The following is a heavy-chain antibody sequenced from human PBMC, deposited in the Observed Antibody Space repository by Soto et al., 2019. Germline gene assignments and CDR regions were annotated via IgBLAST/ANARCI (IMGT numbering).Heavy chain of an antibody. CDR3: AREYSNSPEAFDF. CDR2: IYYTGST. V-gene: IGHV4-61*03. Sequence: ETLSLTCTVSGVSVNSDDYYWSWIRQPPGKGLEWIGYIYYTGSTTYNPSLKSRVTISLDTSRNHFSLSLSSVTAADTAVFYCAREYSNSPEAFDFWGRGTLVTVSS. J-gene: IGHJ4*02. D-gene: IGHD6-6*01. CDR1: GVSVNSDDYY.